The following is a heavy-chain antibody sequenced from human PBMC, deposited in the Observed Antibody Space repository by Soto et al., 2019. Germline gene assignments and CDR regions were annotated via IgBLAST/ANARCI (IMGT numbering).Heavy chain of an antibody. Sequence: QVQLVQSGAEVKKPGSSVKVSCKASGGTFSNYAISWVRQAPGQGLEWMGGIIPTFGAANYAQKFQGRVTITADESTSIVYMELSSLRSEDTAVYYCAKDWGLRHTHYYYGMDVWGQGTTVTVSS. CDR1: GGTFSNYA. J-gene: IGHJ6*02. CDR2: IIPTFGAA. CDR3: AKDWGLRHTHYYYGMDV. V-gene: IGHV1-69*01. D-gene: IGHD3-16*01.